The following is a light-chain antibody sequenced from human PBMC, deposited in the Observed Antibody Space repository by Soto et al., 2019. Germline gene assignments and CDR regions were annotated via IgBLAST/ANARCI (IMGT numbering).Light chain of an antibody. CDR1: TSNIGNNY. Sequence: QSVLTQPHSVSAAPGQKVTISCSGSTSNIGNNYVSWYQQLPGTAPKLLIYDNYERPSGIPDRFSGSKSGTSATLGITGLQTGDEADYYCGPWDSSLSAVVFGGGTKLTV. J-gene: IGLJ2*01. CDR3: GPWDSSLSAVV. V-gene: IGLV1-51*01. CDR2: DNY.